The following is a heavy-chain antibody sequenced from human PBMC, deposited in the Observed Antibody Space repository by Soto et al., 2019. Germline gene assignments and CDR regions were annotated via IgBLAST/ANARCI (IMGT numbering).Heavy chain of an antibody. Sequence: QVQLVQSGAEVKKPGASVKVSCKASGYTFTSYGISWVRQAPGQGLEWMGWISAYNGNTNYAQKLQGRVTMTTDTXXXXXXXXXXXXXXXXXXXXXXXXXXXXXYRYWGQGTLVTVSS. CDR2: ISAYNGNT. CDR3: XXXXXXXYRY. D-gene: IGHD3-16*02. V-gene: IGHV1-18*01. J-gene: IGHJ4*02. CDR1: GYTFTSYG.